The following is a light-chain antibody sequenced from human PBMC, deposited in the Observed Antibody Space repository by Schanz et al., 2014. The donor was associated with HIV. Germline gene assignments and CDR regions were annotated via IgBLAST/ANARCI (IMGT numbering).Light chain of an antibody. CDR1: SNDVGGYNF. CDR3: NSYTSKNTPI. J-gene: IGLJ2*01. Sequence: QSVLTQPASVSGSPGQSITISCTGTSNDVGGYNFVSWYQQHPGKAPKLIIYDVSNRPSGVSNRFSGSKSGITASLTISGLQAEDEADYYCNSYTSKNTPIFGGGTKLTVL. CDR2: DVS. V-gene: IGLV2-14*03.